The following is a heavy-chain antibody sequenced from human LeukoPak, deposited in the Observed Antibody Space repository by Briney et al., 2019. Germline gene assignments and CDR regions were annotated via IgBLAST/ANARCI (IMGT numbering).Heavy chain of an antibody. D-gene: IGHD5-24*01. CDR3: ARDGLAAITFDY. V-gene: IGHV3-74*01. CDR1: GFTFSSYW. CDR2: INSDGSST. J-gene: IGHJ4*02. Sequence: GGSLRLSCVASGFTFSSYWMHWVRQAPGKGLVWVSHINSDGSSTTYADSVKGRFTISRDNAKNTLYLQMNSLRAEDTAVYYCARDGLAAITFDYWGQGVLVTVSS.